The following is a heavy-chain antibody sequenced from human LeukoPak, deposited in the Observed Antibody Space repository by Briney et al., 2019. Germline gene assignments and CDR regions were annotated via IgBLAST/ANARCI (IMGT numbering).Heavy chain of an antibody. CDR1: GYTFTDYY. CDR2: INPNSGGT. D-gene: IGHD6-13*01. J-gene: IGHJ4*02. Sequence: ASVKVSCKASGYTFTDYYMHWVRQAPGQGLEWMGWINPNSGGTNYAQKFQGRVTMTRDTSISTAYMELSRLRSDDTAVYYCARDFKAAAGPSDYWGQGTLVTVSS. V-gene: IGHV1-2*02. CDR3: ARDFKAAAGPSDY.